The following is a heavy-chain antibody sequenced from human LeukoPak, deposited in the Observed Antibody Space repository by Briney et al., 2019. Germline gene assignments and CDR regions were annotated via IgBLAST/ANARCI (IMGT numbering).Heavy chain of an antibody. CDR2: IYSGGST. CDR1: GFTVSSNY. V-gene: IGHV3-53*01. CDR3: AKERATLSGFDY. D-gene: IGHD1-26*01. J-gene: IGHJ4*02. Sequence: PGGSLRLSCAASGFTVSSNYMSWVRQAPGKGLEWVSVIYSGGSTYYADSVKGRFTISRDNSKNTLHLQMNSLRAEDTAVYYCAKERATLSGFDYWGQGTLVTVSS.